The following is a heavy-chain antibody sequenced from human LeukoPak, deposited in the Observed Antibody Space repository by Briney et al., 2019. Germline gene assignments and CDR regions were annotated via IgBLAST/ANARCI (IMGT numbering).Heavy chain of an antibody. CDR2: IYSGGSI. CDR3: TRVDSSGYYDY. CDR1: GFTVSSNY. D-gene: IGHD3-22*01. Sequence: PGGSLRLSCAASGFTVSSNYMSWVRQAPGKGLEWVSVIYSGGSIYYADSVKGRFTISRDNSKNTLYLQMNSLRAEDMAVYYCTRVDSSGYYDYWGQGTLVTVSS. J-gene: IGHJ4*02. V-gene: IGHV3-53*01.